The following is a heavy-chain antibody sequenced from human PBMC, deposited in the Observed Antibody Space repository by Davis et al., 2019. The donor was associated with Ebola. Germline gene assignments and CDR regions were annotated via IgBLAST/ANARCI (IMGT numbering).Heavy chain of an antibody. D-gene: IGHD6-19*01. CDR3: AKDSASGWTHNWFDP. V-gene: IGHV3-23*01. CDR1: GFTFSSNA. CDR2: ITSSGGTT. Sequence: PGGSLRLSCAASGFTFSSNAMSWVRQTPGMGLEWVSVITSSGGTTQYADSVKGRYTISRDNSKNTLYLQMNSLRVEDTAVYFCAKDSASGWTHNWFDPWGQGTLVTVSS. J-gene: IGHJ5*02.